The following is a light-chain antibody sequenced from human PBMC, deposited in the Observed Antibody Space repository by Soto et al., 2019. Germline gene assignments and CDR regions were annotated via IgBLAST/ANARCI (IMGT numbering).Light chain of an antibody. J-gene: IGLJ1*01. CDR2: EVT. CDR1: SSDVGGYDY. Sequence: QSALTQPASVSGSPGQSIAISCTGTSSDVGGYDYVSWYQQHPDKAPKLMIYEVTKRPSGVFNRFSGSKSGNTASLTIFGLQAGDEADFYCSSNTSGSTRVFGTGTKVTVL. CDR3: SSNTSGSTRV. V-gene: IGLV2-14*01.